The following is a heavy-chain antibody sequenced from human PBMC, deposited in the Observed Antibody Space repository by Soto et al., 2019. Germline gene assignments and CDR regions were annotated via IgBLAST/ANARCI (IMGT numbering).Heavy chain of an antibody. Sequence: ESGGGLVKPGGSLRLSCAASGFTFSNAWMSWVRQAPGKGLEWVGRIKSKTDGGTTDYAAPVKGRFTISRDDSKNTLYLQMNSLKTEDTAVYYCTTDLGRWELQFCWGQGTLVTVSS. D-gene: IGHD1-26*01. J-gene: IGHJ4*02. V-gene: IGHV3-15*01. CDR3: TTDLGRWELQFC. CDR2: IKSKTDGGTT. CDR1: GFTFSNAW.